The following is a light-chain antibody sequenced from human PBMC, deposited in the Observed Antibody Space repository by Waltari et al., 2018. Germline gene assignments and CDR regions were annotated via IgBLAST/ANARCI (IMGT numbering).Light chain of an antibody. CDR1: SSDPNTYNY. J-gene: IGLJ2*01. V-gene: IGLV2-14*03. CDR3: SSFISISARVV. CDR2: DVS. Sequence: QSALTQPASVSGSPGHSITISCSGTSSDPNTYNYVSWYQQHPGRGPKLIIYDVSHRPSGVFSRFSGSKSGSTASLTISGLQAEDEALYFCSSFISISARVVFGGGTKLTVL.